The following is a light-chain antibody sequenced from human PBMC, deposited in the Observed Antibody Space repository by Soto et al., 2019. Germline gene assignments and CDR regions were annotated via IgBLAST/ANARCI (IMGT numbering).Light chain of an antibody. V-gene: IGLV2-11*01. J-gene: IGLJ1*01. Sequence: QSALTQPRSVSVSPGQSVTISCTGTSSDVGGYNCVSWYQQHPGKAPQLIIYDVTQRPSGVPDRFSGSKSGNTASLSISGPQAEDEADYYCCSHSASYTFVFGTGTKVTVL. CDR2: DVT. CDR3: CSHSASYTFV. CDR1: SSDVGGYNC.